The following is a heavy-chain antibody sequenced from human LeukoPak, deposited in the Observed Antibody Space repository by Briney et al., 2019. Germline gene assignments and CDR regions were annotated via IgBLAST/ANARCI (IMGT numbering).Heavy chain of an antibody. CDR1: GYTFTRYF. J-gene: IGHJ4*02. V-gene: IGHV1-46*01. CDR3: ARALYDDSSGYRSVPIDY. Sequence: GASVKVSCKASGYTFTRYFMHWVRPAAGKGLEGMGIINPSAGSTSYSQKIQGRVTMTRDKSTSTVYMELSSLRSEDTDVYYCARALYDDSSGYRSVPIDYWGQETLVTVSS. D-gene: IGHD3-22*01. CDR2: INPSAGST.